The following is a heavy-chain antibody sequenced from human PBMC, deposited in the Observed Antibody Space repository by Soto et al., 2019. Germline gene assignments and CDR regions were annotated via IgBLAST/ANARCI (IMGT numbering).Heavy chain of an antibody. V-gene: IGHV4-34*01. J-gene: IGHJ4*02. CDR1: GGSFVGFY. CDR3: ARGGPIPMVRGAADY. CDR2: INHSGST. Sequence: LETMSHTYAVLGGSFVGFYGRWISKHPGKGLEWIGEINHSGSTNYNPSLKSRVTISVDTSKNQFSLKLSSVTAADTAVYYCARGGPIPMVRGAADYWGQGTLVTVSS. D-gene: IGHD3-10*01.